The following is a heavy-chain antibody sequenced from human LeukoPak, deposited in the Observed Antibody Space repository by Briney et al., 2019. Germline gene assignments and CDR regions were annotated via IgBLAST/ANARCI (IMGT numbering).Heavy chain of an antibody. CDR1: GGSISSSSYY. CDR3: ASFSATVDGGDI. V-gene: IGHV4-39*01. CDR2: IYYSGST. J-gene: IGHJ3*02. D-gene: IGHD3-16*01. Sequence: SETLSLTCTVSGGSISSSSYYWGWLRQPPGKGLEWIGSIYYSGSTYYNPSLKSRVTISVDTSKNQFSLKLSSVTAADTAVYYCASFSATVDGGDIWGQGTMVTVSS.